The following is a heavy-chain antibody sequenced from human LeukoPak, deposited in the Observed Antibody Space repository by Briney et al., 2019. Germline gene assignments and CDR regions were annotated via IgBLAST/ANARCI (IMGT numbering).Heavy chain of an antibody. V-gene: IGHV1-69*04. D-gene: IGHD6-6*01. CDR3: ARCSSSKSYYFDY. CDR2: IIPILGIA. CDR1: GGTFSSYA. Sequence: ASVKVSCKASGGTFSSYAISWVRQAPGQGLEWMGRIIPILGIANYAQKFQGRVTITADKSTSTAYMELSSLRSEDTAVYYCARCSSSKSYYFDYWGQGTLVTVSS. J-gene: IGHJ4*02.